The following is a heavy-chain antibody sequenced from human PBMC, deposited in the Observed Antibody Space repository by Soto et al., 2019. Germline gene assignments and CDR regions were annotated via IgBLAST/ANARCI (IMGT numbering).Heavy chain of an antibody. D-gene: IGHD2-21*02. V-gene: IGHV3-30*18. J-gene: IGHJ4*02. CDR3: AKSRGGDTYGPAH. Sequence: QVQMVESGGGVVQPGRSLRLSCAASGFTFRNYGMHWVRQAPGKGLEWVTVISYDGSTKYYTDSVKGRFTISRDNSKNTLYLQMNSLRAEDTAMYYCAKSRGGDTYGPAHWGQGTLVTVSS. CDR2: ISYDGSTK. CDR1: GFTFRNYG.